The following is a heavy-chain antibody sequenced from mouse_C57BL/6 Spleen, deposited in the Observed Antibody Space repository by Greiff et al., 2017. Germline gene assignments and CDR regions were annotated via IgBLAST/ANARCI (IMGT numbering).Heavy chain of an antibody. J-gene: IGHJ4*01. CDR2: IWSGGST. D-gene: IGHD1-1*01. Sequence: QVHVKQSGPGLVQPSQSLSITCTVSGFSLTSYGVHWVRQSPGKGLEWLGVIWSGGSTDYNAAFISRLSISKDNSKSQVFFKMNSLQADDTAIYYCASYGSSPYYYAMDYWGQGTSVTVSS. CDR1: GFSLTSYG. CDR3: ASYGSSPYYYAMDY. V-gene: IGHV2-2*01.